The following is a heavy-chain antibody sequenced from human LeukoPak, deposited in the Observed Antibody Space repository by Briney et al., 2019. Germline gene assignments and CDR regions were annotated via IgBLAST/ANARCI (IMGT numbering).Heavy chain of an antibody. CDR3: ARGPSGYHNT. J-gene: IGHJ4*02. D-gene: IGHD5-12*01. V-gene: IGHV3-48*01. CDR1: GFTFGSYR. CDR2: ISSSSSTI. Sequence: GGSLRLSCAASGFTFGSYRMNWVRQAPGKGLEWVSYISSSSSTIYYADSVKGRFTISRDNAKNSLYLQMNSLRAEDTAVYYCARGPSGYHNTGGQGTLVTVSS.